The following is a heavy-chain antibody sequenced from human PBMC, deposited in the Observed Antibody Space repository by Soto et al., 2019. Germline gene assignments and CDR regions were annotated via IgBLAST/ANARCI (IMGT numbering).Heavy chain of an antibody. CDR3: ARELFLCFDP. D-gene: IGHD3-16*01. CDR2: ISYDGSNK. CDR1: GFTFSSYA. Sequence: PGGSLRLSCAASGFTFSSYAMHWVRQAPGKGLEWVAVISYDGSNKYYADSVKGRFTISRDNSKNTLYLQMNSLRAEDTAVNYCARELFLCFDPWGQGTLVTVSS. V-gene: IGHV3-30-3*01. J-gene: IGHJ5*02.